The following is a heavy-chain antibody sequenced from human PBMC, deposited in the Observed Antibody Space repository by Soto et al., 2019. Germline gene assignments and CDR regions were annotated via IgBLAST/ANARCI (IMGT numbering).Heavy chain of an antibody. J-gene: IGHJ4*02. CDR1: GGSISSSXYY. D-gene: IGHD4-17*01. Sequence: SETLSLTCTVSGGSISSSXYYWGWIRQPPGKGLEWIGSIYYSGSTYYNPSLKSRVTISVDTSKNQFSLKLSSVTAADTAVYYCAXHLTTVTTDPGYYFDYWGQGTLVTVSS. V-gene: IGHV4-39*01. CDR2: IYYSGST. CDR3: AXHLTTVTTDPGYYFDY.